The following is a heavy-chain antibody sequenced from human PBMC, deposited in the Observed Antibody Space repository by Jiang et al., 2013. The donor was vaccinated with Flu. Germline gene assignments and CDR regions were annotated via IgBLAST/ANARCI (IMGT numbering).Heavy chain of an antibody. CDR3: DGFGEFDAFDI. J-gene: IGHJ3*02. V-gene: IGHV4-39*01. Sequence: SGSGLVKPSETLSLTCTVSGGSISSSSYYWGWIRQPPGKGLEWIGSIYYSGSTYYNPSLKSRVTISVDTSKNQFSLKLSSVTAADTAVYYCDGFGEFDAFDIWGQGTMVTVSS. CDR1: GGSISSSSYY. CDR2: IYYSGST. D-gene: IGHD3-10*01.